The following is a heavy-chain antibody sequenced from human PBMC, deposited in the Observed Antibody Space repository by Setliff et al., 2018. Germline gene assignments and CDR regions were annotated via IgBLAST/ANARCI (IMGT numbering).Heavy chain of an antibody. D-gene: IGHD3-3*01. J-gene: IGHJ3*02. Sequence: ASVKVSCKASGFTLTSYPILWVRQAPGQRLEWMGWINPDNGNRKYSQRFQGRVTITRDTSASTVFLELSTLRSEDTAVYYCTRDFLGATASFDIWGQGTMVTVSS. CDR3: TRDFLGATASFDI. CDR1: GFTLTSYP. CDR2: INPDNGNR. V-gene: IGHV1-3*01.